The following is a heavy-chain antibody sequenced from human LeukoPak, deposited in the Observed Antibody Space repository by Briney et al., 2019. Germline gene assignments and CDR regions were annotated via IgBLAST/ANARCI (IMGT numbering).Heavy chain of an antibody. J-gene: IGHJ4*02. Sequence: ASVKVSCKASGGTFSSYAISWVRQAPGQGLEWMGWINPNSGGTNYAQKFQGRVTMTRDTSISTAYMELSRLRSDDTAVYYCAGEPSSTIFGVVTPTHWGQGTLVTVSS. CDR2: INPNSGGT. D-gene: IGHD3-3*01. V-gene: IGHV1-2*02. CDR1: GGTFSSYA. CDR3: AGEPSSTIFGVVTPTH.